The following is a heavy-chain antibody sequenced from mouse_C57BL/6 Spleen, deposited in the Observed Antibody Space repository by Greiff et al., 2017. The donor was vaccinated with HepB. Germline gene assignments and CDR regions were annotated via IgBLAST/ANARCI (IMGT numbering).Heavy chain of an antibody. V-gene: IGHV1-69*01. CDR3: ARYYYGGYFDV. CDR2: IDPSDSYT. CDR1: GYTFTSYW. J-gene: IGHJ1*03. D-gene: IGHD1-1*01. Sequence: QVQLQQSGAELVMPGASVKLSCKASGYTFTSYWMHWVKQRPGQGLEWIGEIDPSDSYTNYNQKFKGKSTLTVDKSSSTAYMQLSSLTSEDSAVYYCARYYYGGYFDVWGTGTTVTVSS.